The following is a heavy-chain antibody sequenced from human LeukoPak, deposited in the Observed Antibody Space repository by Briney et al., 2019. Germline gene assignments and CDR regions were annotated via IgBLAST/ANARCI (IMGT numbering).Heavy chain of an antibody. CDR3: ARLKMGAYFDL. CDR2: IFYTGDT. J-gene: IGHJ2*01. D-gene: IGHD3-16*01. V-gene: IGHV4-59*08. CDR1: AASITTYY. Sequence: SETLSLTCPVSAASITTYYWSWIRQPPGKGLEWVGYIFYTGDTSYSPSLKSRVTISLDTSKNQFSLKLRSVTAADTAVYYCARLKMGAYFDLWGRGTLVTASS.